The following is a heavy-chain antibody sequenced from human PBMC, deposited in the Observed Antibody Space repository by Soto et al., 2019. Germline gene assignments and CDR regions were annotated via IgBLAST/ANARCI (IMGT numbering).Heavy chain of an antibody. D-gene: IGHD4-17*01. V-gene: IGHV3-30*18. CDR1: GFTFSSYG. J-gene: IGHJ3*02. CDR2: ISYDGSNK. CDR3: AKLDYGDYVRPSFDI. Sequence: QVQLVESGGGVVQPGRSLRLSCAASGFTFSSYGMHWVRQAPGKGLGWVAVISYDGSNKYYADSVKGRFTISRDNSKNTLYLQMNSLRAEDTAVYYCAKLDYGDYVRPSFDIWGQGTMVTVSS.